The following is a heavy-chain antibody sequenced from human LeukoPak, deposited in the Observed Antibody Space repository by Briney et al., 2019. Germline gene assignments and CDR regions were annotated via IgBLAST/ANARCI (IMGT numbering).Heavy chain of an antibody. CDR1: GFTFSSYS. V-gene: IGHV3-21*01. D-gene: IGHD3-9*01. CDR3: ARVGILTGYYIIDY. Sequence: GGSLRLSCAASGFTFSSYSMNWVRQAPGKGLEWVSSISSSSSYIYYADSVKGRFTISRDNAKNSLYLQMNSLRAEDTAVYYCARVGILTGYYIIDYWGQGTLVTVSS. CDR2: ISSSSSYI. J-gene: IGHJ4*02.